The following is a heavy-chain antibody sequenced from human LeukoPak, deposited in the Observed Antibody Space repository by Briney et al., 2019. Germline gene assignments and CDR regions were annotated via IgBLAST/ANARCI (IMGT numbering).Heavy chain of an antibody. V-gene: IGHV4-59*08. J-gene: IGHJ4*02. CDR1: GGSFSGYY. D-gene: IGHD4-17*01. CDR3: ARHGVDDYGDYGYSDY. Sequence: SETLSLTCAVYGGSFSGYYWSWIRQPPGKGLEWIGYIYYSGSTNYNPSLKSRVTISVDTSKNQFSLKLSSVTAADTAVYYCARHGVDDYGDYGYSDYWGQGTLVTVSS. CDR2: IYYSGST.